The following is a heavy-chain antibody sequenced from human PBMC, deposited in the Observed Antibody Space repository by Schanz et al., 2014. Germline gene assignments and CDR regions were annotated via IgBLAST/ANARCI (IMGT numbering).Heavy chain of an antibody. CDR2: ISGSGGST. CDR3: ARRDPVAGLDY. V-gene: IGHV3-23*01. Sequence: EVQLLESGGGLVQPGGSLRLSCVASGFTFSSYAMSWVRQAPGKGLEWVSAISGSGGSTYYADSVKGRFTISRDNSKNTLYLQMNSLRAEDTGMYYCARRDPVAGLDYWGRGTLVTVSS. CDR1: GFTFSSYA. J-gene: IGHJ4*02.